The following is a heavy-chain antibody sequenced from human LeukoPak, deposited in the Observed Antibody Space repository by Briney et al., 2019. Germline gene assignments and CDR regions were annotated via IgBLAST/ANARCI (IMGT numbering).Heavy chain of an antibody. CDR1: GYSFTSYW. CDR3: ARSTGAVAGIVSEDY. CDR2: IYPGDSDT. Sequence: GESLKISGKGSGYSFTSYWIGWVRQMPGKGLEWMGIIYPGDSDTRYSPSFQGQVTISADKSISTAYLQWSSLKASDTAMYYCARSTGAVAGIVSEDYWGQGTLVTVSS. V-gene: IGHV5-51*01. J-gene: IGHJ4*02. D-gene: IGHD6-19*01.